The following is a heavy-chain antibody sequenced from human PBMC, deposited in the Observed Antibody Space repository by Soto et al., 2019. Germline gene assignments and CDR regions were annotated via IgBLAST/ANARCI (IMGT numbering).Heavy chain of an antibody. CDR2: ILFDGSDN. V-gene: IGHV3-30*18. D-gene: IGHD2-15*01. J-gene: IGHJ6*03. CDR1: GFSFNNYG. Sequence: QVQLVESGGGVVQPGGSLRLSCAASGFSFNNYGMHWVRQAPGKGLECVAVILFDGSDNWYADSVKGRFTISRDNSKNTLYLHMNSLTAEDTAVYYCVKDMGYCSGGSCYWGAYFYYYMDVWGKGTTVTVSS. CDR3: VKDMGYCSGGSCYWGAYFYYYMDV.